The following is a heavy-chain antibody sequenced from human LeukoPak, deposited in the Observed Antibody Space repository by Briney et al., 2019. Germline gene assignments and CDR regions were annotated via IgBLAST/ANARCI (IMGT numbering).Heavy chain of an antibody. J-gene: IGHJ4*02. D-gene: IGHD3-22*01. Sequence: SVKVSCKASGGTFSSYAISWVRQAPGQGLEWMGGIIPIFGTANYAQKFQGRVTITADESTSTAYMELSSLRSEDTAVYYCASARYYYDSSGYYPPDYWGQGTLVTVSS. CDR3: ASARYYYDSSGYYPPDY. CDR1: GGTFSSYA. CDR2: IIPIFGTA. V-gene: IGHV1-69*13.